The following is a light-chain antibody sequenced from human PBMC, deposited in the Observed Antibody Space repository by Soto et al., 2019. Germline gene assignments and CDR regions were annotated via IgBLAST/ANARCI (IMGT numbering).Light chain of an antibody. CDR3: QQYGSSPWT. J-gene: IGKJ1*01. V-gene: IGKV3-20*01. Sequence: EIVLTQSPGTLSLSPGERATLSCRASQSISTNYLAWYHQKPGQAPRLLIYGASNLATGIPDRFSGSGSGTDLTLTISRLEPEDFGVYYCQQYGSSPWTFGQGTKVEI. CDR2: GAS. CDR1: QSISTNY.